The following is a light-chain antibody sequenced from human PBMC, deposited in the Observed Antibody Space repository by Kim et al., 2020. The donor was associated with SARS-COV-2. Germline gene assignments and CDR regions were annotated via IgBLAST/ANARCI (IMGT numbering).Light chain of an antibody. CDR2: GPS. CDR1: QSVSSNY. J-gene: IGKJ5*01. CDR3: QQYGSSST. V-gene: IGKV3-20*01. Sequence: MSPGESATLSCGASQSVSSNYLAWYQQKPGQTPRLLIYGPSSRATGVPDRFSGSASGTDFTLTISRLEPEDFAVYYCQQYGSSSTFGQGTRLEIK.